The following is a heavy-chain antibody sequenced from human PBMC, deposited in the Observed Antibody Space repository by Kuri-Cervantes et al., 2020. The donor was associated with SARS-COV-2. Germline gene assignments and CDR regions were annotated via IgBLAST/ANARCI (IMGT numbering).Heavy chain of an antibody. CDR2: IYSGGSST. CDR1: GFTFSSYA. V-gene: IGHV3-23*03. D-gene: IGHD6-19*01. CDR3: AKDIAVAGHFDY. Sequence: GESLKISCAASGFTFSSYAMSWVRQAPGKGLEWVSVIYSGGSSTYYADSVKGRFTISGDNSKNTLYLQMNSLRAEDTAVYYCAKDIAVAGHFDYWGQGTLVTVSS. J-gene: IGHJ4*02.